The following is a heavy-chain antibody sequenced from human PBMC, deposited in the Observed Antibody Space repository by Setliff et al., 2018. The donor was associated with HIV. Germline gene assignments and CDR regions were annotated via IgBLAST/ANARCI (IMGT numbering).Heavy chain of an antibody. CDR1: GYTFINHA. Sequence: ASVKVSCKASGYTFINHAIHWVRQAPGQRLEWMGWIKVGSGETQYSQELQGRVTITRDTSATTVYMELSSLTSEDTAVYYCARDGCSGQRCYLYNWFDPWGQGTLVTVSS. CDR3: ARDGCSGQRCYLYNWFDP. V-gene: IGHV1-3*01. J-gene: IGHJ5*02. D-gene: IGHD2-15*01. CDR2: IKVGSGET.